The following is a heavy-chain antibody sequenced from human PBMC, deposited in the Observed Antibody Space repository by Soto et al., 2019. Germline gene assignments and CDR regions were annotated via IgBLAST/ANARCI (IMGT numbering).Heavy chain of an antibody. CDR2: IYPGDSDT. D-gene: IGHD1-26*01. CDR3: ARVLGGSYNAFDI. V-gene: IGHV5-51*01. J-gene: IGHJ3*02. CDR1: GYSFSSYW. Sequence: GESLKISCKGSGYSFSSYWSGWVRQMPGKGLEWMGIIYPGDSDTRNSPSFQGQATISADKSISTAYLQWSSLKASDTAMYYCARVLGGSYNAFDIWGQGTMVTVSS.